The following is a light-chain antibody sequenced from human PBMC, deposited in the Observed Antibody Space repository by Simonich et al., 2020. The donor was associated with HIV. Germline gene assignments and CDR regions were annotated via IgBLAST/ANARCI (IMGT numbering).Light chain of an antibody. J-gene: IGKJ1*01. CDR3: QQYGSSPSWT. CDR1: QSISSN. Sequence: EIVMTQSPATLSVSPGERATLSCRASQSISSNLAWYQPKPGQAPRLLIYGASTRATGIPDRCSGSGSGTDFTLTISRLEPEDFAVYYCQQYGSSPSWTFGQGTKVEIK. CDR2: GAS. V-gene: IGKV3-20*01.